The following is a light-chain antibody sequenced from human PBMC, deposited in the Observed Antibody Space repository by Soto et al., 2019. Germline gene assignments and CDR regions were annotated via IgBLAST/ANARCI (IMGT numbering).Light chain of an antibody. Sequence: QSVLPQPPSASGTPGQRVTISCSGSSSNIGSNIVNWYQQLPQTAPKLLIYSNDQRPSGVPDRFSGSKSGTSASLAISGLQSEDEADYYCAAWDDSLNGWVFGGGTKVTVL. V-gene: IGLV1-44*01. J-gene: IGLJ3*02. CDR3: AAWDDSLNGWV. CDR2: SND. CDR1: SSNIGSNI.